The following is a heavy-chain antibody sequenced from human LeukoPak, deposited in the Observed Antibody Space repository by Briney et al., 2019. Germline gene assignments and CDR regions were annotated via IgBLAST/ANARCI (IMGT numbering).Heavy chain of an antibody. J-gene: IGHJ6*03. CDR3: AKRGGTESFYYFYYMDV. V-gene: IGHV3-23*01. Sequence: GGSLRLSCAASGFTFSSYDMTWVRQTPGKGLEWVALISRSGGTTYYADSVKGRFTISRDNSKNTLYLQMNSLRAEDTAEYYCAKRGGTESFYYFYYMDVWGKGTTVTVSS. CDR2: ISRSGGTT. CDR1: GFTFSSYD. D-gene: IGHD2-15*01.